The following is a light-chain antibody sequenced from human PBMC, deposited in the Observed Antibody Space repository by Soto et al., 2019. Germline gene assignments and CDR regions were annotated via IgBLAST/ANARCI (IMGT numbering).Light chain of an antibody. CDR3: QQLNSYPRT. CDR2: GAS. V-gene: IGKV1-9*01. CDR1: QSIVTY. J-gene: IGKJ1*01. Sequence: DIQMSQSPSSLSASVGDRVTITCRASQSIVTYLNWYLQKPGKAPKILIYGASTLQSGVPSRFTGSGSGTEFTLTISSLQPDDFATYYCQQLNSYPRTFGQGTKVDIK.